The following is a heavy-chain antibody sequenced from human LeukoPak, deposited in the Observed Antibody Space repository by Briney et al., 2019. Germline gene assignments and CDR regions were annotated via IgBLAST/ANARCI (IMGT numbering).Heavy chain of an antibody. CDR2: INPNSGGT. CDR1: GYTFTGYY. CDR3: ARGRDYSKGPFDF. V-gene: IGHV1-2*02. J-gene: IGHJ4*02. D-gene: IGHD4-11*01. Sequence: GASVKVSCKASGYTFTGYYMHWVRQAPGQGLEWMEWINPNSGGTNYAQKFQGRVTMTRDTSISTAYMELSRLTSDDTAVYYCARGRDYSKGPFDFWGQGTLVTVSS.